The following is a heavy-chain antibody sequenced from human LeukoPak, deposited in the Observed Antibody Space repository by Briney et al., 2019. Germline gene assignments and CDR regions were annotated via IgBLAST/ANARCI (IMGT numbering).Heavy chain of an antibody. CDR1: GFTFSSYA. J-gene: IGHJ4*02. CDR3: AKLPYFDWLSYFDY. V-gene: IGHV3-23*01. CDR2: ISGSGGST. D-gene: IGHD3-9*01. Sequence: GESLRLSCAASGFTFSSYAMSWVRQAPGKGLEWGSAISGSGGSTYYADSVKGRFTISRDNSKNTLYLQMNSLRAEDTAVYYCAKLPYFDWLSYFDYWGQGTLVTVSS.